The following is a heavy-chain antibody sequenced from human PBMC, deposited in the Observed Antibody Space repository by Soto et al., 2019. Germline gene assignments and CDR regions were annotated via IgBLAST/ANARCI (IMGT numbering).Heavy chain of an antibody. D-gene: IGHD3-3*01. V-gene: IGHV3-21*04. CDR3: VHQDDVFDTILS. Sequence: GGSLRLSCAASGFTFSSYSMNWVRQAPGKGLEWVSSISSSSSYIYYADSVKGRFTISRDDSKNTLYLQMNSLNTEDTAVSYFVHQDDVFDTILSWGQG. J-gene: IGHJ5*02. CDR2: ISSSSSYI. CDR1: GFTFSSYS.